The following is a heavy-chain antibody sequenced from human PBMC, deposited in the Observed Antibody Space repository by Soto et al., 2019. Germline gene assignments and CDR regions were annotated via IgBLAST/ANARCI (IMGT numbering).Heavy chain of an antibody. D-gene: IGHD3-9*01. CDR2: ISSSGSTI. CDR3: ARLRYFDWLSPFDP. CDR1: GFTFSDYY. Sequence: VGSLRLSCAASGFTFSDYYMSWIRQAPGKGLEWVSYISSSGSTIYYADSVKGRFTISRDNAKNSLYLQMNSLRAEDTAVYYCARLRYFDWLSPFDPWGQGTLVTVS. J-gene: IGHJ5*02. V-gene: IGHV3-11*01.